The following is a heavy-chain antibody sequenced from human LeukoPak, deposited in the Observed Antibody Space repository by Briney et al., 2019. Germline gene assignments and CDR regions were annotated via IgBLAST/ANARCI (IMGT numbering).Heavy chain of an antibody. Sequence: AGRSLRLSCAASGFTFSSYAMHWVRQAPGKGLEWVAVISYDGSNKYYADSVKGRFTISRDNSKNTLYLQMNSLRAEDTAVYYCARVTRMTTVTRREYYFDYWGQGTLVTVSS. V-gene: IGHV3-30-3*01. D-gene: IGHD4-17*01. J-gene: IGHJ4*02. CDR2: ISYDGSNK. CDR3: ARVTRMTTVTRREYYFDY. CDR1: GFTFSSYA.